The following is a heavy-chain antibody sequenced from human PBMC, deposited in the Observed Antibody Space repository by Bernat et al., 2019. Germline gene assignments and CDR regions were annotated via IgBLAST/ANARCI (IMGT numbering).Heavy chain of an antibody. J-gene: IGHJ4*02. Sequence: EVQLVESGGGLVQPGGSLRLSCAASGFTFSSYWMSWVRQAPGKGLEWVANIKQDGSEKYYVDSVKGRFTISRDNAKNSLYLQMNSLRAEDTAVYYCAREMTLNYYDSSGRLLYYFDYWGQGTLVTVSS. D-gene: IGHD3-22*01. CDR1: GFTFSSYW. CDR2: IKQDGSEK. CDR3: AREMTLNYYDSSGRLLYYFDY. V-gene: IGHV3-7*04.